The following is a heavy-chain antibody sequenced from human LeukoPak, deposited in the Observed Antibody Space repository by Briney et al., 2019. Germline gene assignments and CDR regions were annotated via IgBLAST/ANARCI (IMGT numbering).Heavy chain of an antibody. J-gene: IGHJ4*02. CDR2: IYTSGST. D-gene: IGHD6-13*01. CDR3: ARSQLVRDDYFDY. Sequence: SETLSLTCTVSGGSISGYYWIWIRQPAGKGLEWIGRIYTSGSTNYNPSLKSRVTMSVDTSKNQFSHKLSSVTAADTAVYYCARSQLVRDDYFDYWGQGTLVTVSS. V-gene: IGHV4-4*07. CDR1: GGSISGYY.